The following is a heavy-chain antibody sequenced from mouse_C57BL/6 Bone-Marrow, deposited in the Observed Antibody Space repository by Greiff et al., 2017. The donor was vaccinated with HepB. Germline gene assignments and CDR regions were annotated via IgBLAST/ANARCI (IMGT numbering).Heavy chain of an antibody. CDR2: IDPETGGT. CDR3: TRGPFYYGSSYWFAY. J-gene: IGHJ3*01. V-gene: IGHV1-15*01. Sequence: VQLQQSGAELVRPGASVTLSCKASGYTFTDYEMHWVKQTPVHGLEWIGAIDPETGGTAYNQKFKGKAILTADKSSSTAYMELRSLTSEDSAVYYCTRGPFYYGSSYWFAYWGQGTLVTVSA. CDR1: GYTFTDYE. D-gene: IGHD1-1*01.